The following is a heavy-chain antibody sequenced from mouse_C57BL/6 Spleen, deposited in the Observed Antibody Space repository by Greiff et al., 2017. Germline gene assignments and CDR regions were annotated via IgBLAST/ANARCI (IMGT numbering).Heavy chain of an antibody. Sequence: VQLQQSGPELVKPGASVKISCKASGYSFTGYYMNWVKQSPEKSLEWIGEINPSTGGTTYNKKFKAKATLTVDKSSSTAYMQLKSLTSEDSAVYYCARRGSSYWYFDVWGTGTTVTVSS. CDR2: INPSTGGT. V-gene: IGHV1-42*01. J-gene: IGHJ1*03. CDR3: ARRGSSYWYFDV. D-gene: IGHD1-1*01. CDR1: GYSFTGYY.